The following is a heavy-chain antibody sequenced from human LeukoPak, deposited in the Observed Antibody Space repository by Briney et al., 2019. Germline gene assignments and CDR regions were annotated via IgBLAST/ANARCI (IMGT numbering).Heavy chain of an antibody. J-gene: IGHJ4*02. CDR2: IYSGGST. D-gene: IGHD3-16*01. V-gene: IGHV3-53*01. CDR1: GFTFSSYG. CDR3: ARDLGGPEDY. Sequence: GGSLRLSCAASGFTFSSYGMHWVRQAPGKGLEWVSVIYSGGSTYYADCVKGRFTISRDNSKNTLYLQMNSPRAEDTAVYYCARDLGGPEDYWGQGTLVTVSS.